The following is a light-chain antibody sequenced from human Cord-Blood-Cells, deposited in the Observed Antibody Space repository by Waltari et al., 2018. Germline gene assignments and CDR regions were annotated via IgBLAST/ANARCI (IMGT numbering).Light chain of an antibody. CDR3: QQRWT. CDR1: QSVSSY. V-gene: IGKV3-11*01. Sequence: EIVLTQSPATLSLSPGERATLPCRASQSVSSYLAWYQQKPGQAPRLLIYDASNRATGIPGRVSGSGSGTDFTLIISSLEPEDFAVYYCQQRWTFGQGTKVEIK. J-gene: IGKJ1*01. CDR2: DAS.